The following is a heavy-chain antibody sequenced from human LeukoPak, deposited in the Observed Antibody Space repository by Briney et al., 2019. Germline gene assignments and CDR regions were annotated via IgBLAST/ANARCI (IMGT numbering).Heavy chain of an antibody. CDR1: GGSISSSSYY. CDR2: IYYSGST. J-gene: IGHJ4*02. V-gene: IGHV4-39*07. CDR3: ARDPFPTTVTTSDY. D-gene: IGHD4-17*01. Sequence: SETLSLTCTVSGGSISSSSYYWGWIRQPPGKGLEWIGSIYYSGSTYYNPSLKSRVTISVDTSKNQFSLKLSSVTAADTAVYYCARDPFPTTVTTSDYWGQGTLVTVSS.